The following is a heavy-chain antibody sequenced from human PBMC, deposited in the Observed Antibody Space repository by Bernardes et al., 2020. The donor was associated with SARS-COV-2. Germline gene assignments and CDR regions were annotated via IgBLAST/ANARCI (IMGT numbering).Heavy chain of an antibody. Sequence: GASLRLSCAASGFTFSDYYMSWIRQAPGKGLEWLSYISTSGGTIYYADSVKGRFTISRDNAENSLYLQIDSLRADDTAVYYCAKDYDYYDSSGYFDYWGQGTLGTVSS. V-gene: IGHV3-11*01. CDR2: ISTSGGTI. CDR1: GFTFSDYY. J-gene: IGHJ4*02. CDR3: AKDYDYYDSSGYFDY. D-gene: IGHD3-22*01.